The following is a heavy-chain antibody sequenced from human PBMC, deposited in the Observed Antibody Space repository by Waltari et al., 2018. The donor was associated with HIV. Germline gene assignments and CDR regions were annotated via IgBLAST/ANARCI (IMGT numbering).Heavy chain of an antibody. D-gene: IGHD5-18*01. CDR3: ARGGYSYGFHLYYYYGMDV. CDR2: IYYSGST. J-gene: IGHJ6*02. CDR1: GGSISSYY. V-gene: IGHV4-59*01. Sequence: QVQLQESGPGLVKPSETLSLTCTVSGGSISSYYWSWFRQHHGKGLEWIGYIYYSGSTNYNPSLKSRVTISVDTSKNQFSLKLSSVTAADTAVYYCARGGYSYGFHLYYYYGMDVWGQGTTVTVSS.